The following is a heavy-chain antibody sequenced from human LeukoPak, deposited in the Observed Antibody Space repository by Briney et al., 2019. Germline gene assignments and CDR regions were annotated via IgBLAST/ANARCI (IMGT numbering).Heavy chain of an antibody. CDR2: IIPIFGTA. V-gene: IGHV1-69*13. J-gene: IGHJ6*02. Sequence: ASVKVSCKASGGTFISYAISWVRQAPGQGLEWMGGIIPIFGTANYAQKFQGRVTITADESTSTAYMELSSLRSEDTAVYYCARDRSPEHYYDSSHWDYYYGMDVWGQGTTVTVSS. CDR3: ARDRSPEHYYDSSHWDYYYGMDV. D-gene: IGHD3-22*01. CDR1: GGTFISYA.